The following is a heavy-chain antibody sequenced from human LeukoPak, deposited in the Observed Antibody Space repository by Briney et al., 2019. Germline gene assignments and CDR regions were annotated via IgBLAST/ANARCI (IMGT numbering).Heavy chain of an antibody. J-gene: IGHJ4*02. D-gene: IGHD5-18*01. V-gene: IGHV1-46*01. CDR2: INPSGGST. Sequence: ASVKVSCKASGYTFTSYYMHWVRQAPGQGLEWMGIINPSGGSTSYAQKFQGRVTMTRDTSTSTVCMELSSLRPEDTAVYYCARVGGYSYGGKGFDYWGQGTLVTVSS. CDR1: GYTFTSYY. CDR3: ARVGGYSYGGKGFDY.